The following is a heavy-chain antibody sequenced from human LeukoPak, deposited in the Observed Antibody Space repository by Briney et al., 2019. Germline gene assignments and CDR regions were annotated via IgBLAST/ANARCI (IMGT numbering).Heavy chain of an antibody. CDR2: IYYSGST. J-gene: IGHJ5*02. Sequence: SETLSLTCTVSGGSISSISYYWGWIRQPPGKGLDWIGSIYYSGSTYYNPSLKSRVTISVDTSKNQFSLKLSSVTAADTAVYYCARQDSDDFWSGYFNWFDPWGQGTLVTVSS. CDR3: ARQDSDDFWSGYFNWFDP. CDR1: GGSISSISYY. D-gene: IGHD3-3*01. V-gene: IGHV4-39*01.